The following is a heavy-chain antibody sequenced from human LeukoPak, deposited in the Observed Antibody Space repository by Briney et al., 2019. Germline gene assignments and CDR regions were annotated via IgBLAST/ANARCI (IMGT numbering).Heavy chain of an antibody. CDR2: ITSSSGSI. CDR3: VKLSSGSGSKFGFDS. D-gene: IGHD6-19*01. Sequence: GGSLRLSCAASGFTFSSYSMNWVRQAPGKGLEWISYITSSSGSIYYADSVRARFTISRDNSKNMLYLQMNSLRAEDTAVYYCVKLSSGSGSKFGFDSWGQGTLVTVSS. CDR1: GFTFSSYS. V-gene: IGHV3-48*01. J-gene: IGHJ4*02.